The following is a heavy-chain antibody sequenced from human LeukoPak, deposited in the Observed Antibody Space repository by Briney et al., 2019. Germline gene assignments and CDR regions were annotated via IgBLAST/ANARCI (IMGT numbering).Heavy chain of an antibody. CDR2: ISSSSSYI. Sequence: GGSLRLSCAASGFTFSSYSTNWVRQAPGKGLEWVSSISSSSSYIYYADSVKGRFTISRDNATNSLYLQMNSLRAADTAVYYCARYGSGLGYYMDVWGKGTTVTVSS. CDR3: ARYGSGLGYYMDV. V-gene: IGHV3-21*01. CDR1: GFTFSSYS. D-gene: IGHD3-10*01. J-gene: IGHJ6*03.